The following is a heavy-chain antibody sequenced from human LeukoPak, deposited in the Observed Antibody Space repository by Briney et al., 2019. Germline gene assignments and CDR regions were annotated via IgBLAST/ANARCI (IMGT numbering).Heavy chain of an antibody. V-gene: IGHV3-23*01. D-gene: IGHD3-10*01. CDR1: GFTLSSYA. J-gene: IGHJ3*02. Sequence: GGSLRLSCAASGFTLSSYAMSWVRQAPGKGLEWVSAISGSGGSTYYADSVKGRFTISRDNSKNTLYLQMNSLRAEDTAVYYCAKALHRTYYYGSGSFDAFDIWGQGTMVTVSS. CDR2: ISGSGGST. CDR3: AKALHRTYYYGSGSFDAFDI.